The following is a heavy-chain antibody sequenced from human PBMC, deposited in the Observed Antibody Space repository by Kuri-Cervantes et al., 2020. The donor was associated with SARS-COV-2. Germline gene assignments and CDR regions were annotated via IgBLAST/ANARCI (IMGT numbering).Heavy chain of an antibody. CDR3: AREMTTVTTSDAFDI. CDR2: IIPIFGTA. D-gene: IGHD4-17*01. Sequence: SVKVSCKASGYGFNTYGITWVRQAPGQGLEWMGGIIPIFGTANYAQKFQGRVTITADESTSTAYMELSSLRSEDTAVYYCAREMTTVTTSDAFDIWGQGTMVTVSS. V-gene: IGHV1-69*13. CDR1: GYGFNTYG. J-gene: IGHJ3*02.